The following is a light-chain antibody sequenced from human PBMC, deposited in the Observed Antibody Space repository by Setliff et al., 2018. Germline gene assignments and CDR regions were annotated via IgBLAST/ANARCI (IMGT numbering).Light chain of an antibody. CDR1: SSNIGAGYD. CDR3: QSYDTSLSGFYV. J-gene: IGLJ1*01. Sequence: VLTQPPSVSGAPGQRVTISCTGSSSNIGAGYDVHWYQQLPGTAPKLLIYGNSNRPSGVPDRFSGSKSGTSASLAITGLQAEDEADYYCQSYDTSLSGFYVFGTGTKGTVL. V-gene: IGLV1-40*01. CDR2: GNS.